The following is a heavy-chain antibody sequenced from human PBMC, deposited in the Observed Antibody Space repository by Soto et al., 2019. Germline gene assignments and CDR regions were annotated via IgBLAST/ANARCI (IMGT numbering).Heavy chain of an antibody. Sequence: EVQLLESGGALVQPGGSLRLSCAASGFAFSNFAMAWVRQAPGKGLEWVSSIGGGGGYTYYADSVGGRFTISRDDSKNTLYLQMNNLRDEDTAVYYCVKEPVIFHAGRDWYYIADWGPGTLVTVSS. V-gene: IGHV3-23*01. D-gene: IGHD6-19*01. J-gene: IGHJ1*01. CDR1: GFAFSNFA. CDR3: VKEPVIFHAGRDWYYIAD. CDR2: IGGGGGYT.